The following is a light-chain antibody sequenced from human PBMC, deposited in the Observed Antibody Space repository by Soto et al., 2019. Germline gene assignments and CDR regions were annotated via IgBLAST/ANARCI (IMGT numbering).Light chain of an antibody. CDR1: SSNIRSNP. J-gene: IGLJ2*01. CDR3: AAWHDSLNGYVV. Sequence: QSVLTQPPSASGTPGQRVTISCSGSSSNIRSNPVNWYQQLPGTAPKLLIYSNNQRPSGVPDRFSGSKSGTSASLAISGLQSEDEAGYYCAAWHDSLNGYVVFGGGTKLTVL. V-gene: IGLV1-44*01. CDR2: SNN.